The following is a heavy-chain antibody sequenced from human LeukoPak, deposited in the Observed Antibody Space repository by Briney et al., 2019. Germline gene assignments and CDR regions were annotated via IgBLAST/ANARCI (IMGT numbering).Heavy chain of an antibody. CDR1: GLTVRTNY. D-gene: IGHD7-27*01. Sequence: GGSLRLSCAASGLTVRTNYMSWVRQAPGKGLEWVSVIYNDGSTYYADSVKGRFTISRDNSKNTLYLQLNSLRDEDTAVYYCARGWGFFDYWGQGTLVTVSS. CDR2: IYNDGST. V-gene: IGHV3-66*01. CDR3: ARGWGFFDY. J-gene: IGHJ4*02.